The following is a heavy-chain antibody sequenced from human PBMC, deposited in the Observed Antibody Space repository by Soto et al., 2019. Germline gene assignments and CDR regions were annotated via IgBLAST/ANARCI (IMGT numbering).Heavy chain of an antibody. CDR3: ARDRYSSSWYKYYYGMDV. V-gene: IGHV1-2*02. D-gene: IGHD6-13*01. Sequence: ASVKVSCKASGYTFTGYYMHWVRQAPGQGLEWMGWINPNSGGTNYAQKFQGRVTMTRDTSISTAYMELSRLRSDDTAVYYCARDRYSSSWYKYYYGMDVWGQGTTVTVSS. CDR2: INPNSGGT. CDR1: GYTFTGYY. J-gene: IGHJ6*02.